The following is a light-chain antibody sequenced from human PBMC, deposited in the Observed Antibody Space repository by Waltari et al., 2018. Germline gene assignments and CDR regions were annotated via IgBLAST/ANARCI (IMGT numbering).Light chain of an antibody. CDR1: QSLSSN. CDR2: GAS. J-gene: IGKJ1*01. CDR3: QERGRT. Sequence: IVMTQSPATLSVSPGEGATLSCKASQSLSSNLAWYQQKPGQLTRLLIYGASTRATRIPARFSGSGSGTEFTLTISSLQAEDFAVYYCQERGRTFGQGTKVEIK. V-gene: IGKV3-15*01.